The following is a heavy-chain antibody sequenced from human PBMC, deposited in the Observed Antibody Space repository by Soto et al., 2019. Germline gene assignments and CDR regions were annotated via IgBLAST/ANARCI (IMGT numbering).Heavy chain of an antibody. Sequence: EVQLLEPGGGLVQPGGSLRLSCAASGFTFSTYAMNWVRQAPGKGLEWVSAISGSGASTYYADSVKGRFTISRDNSKNTLSLQMNSLRAEDTAVYYCAKPSIGITAAYGMDVWGQGTTVTVSS. CDR2: ISGSGAST. CDR1: GFTFSTYA. CDR3: AKPSIGITAAYGMDV. D-gene: IGHD6-13*01. J-gene: IGHJ6*02. V-gene: IGHV3-23*01.